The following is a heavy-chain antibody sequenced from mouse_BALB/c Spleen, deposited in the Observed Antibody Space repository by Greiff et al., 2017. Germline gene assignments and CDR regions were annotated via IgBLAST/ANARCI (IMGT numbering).Heavy chain of an antibody. J-gene: IGHJ2*01. D-gene: IGHD6-1*01. V-gene: IGHV5-6-3*01. Sequence: DVKLVESGGGLVQPGGSLKLSCAASGFTFSSYGMSWVRQTPDKRLELVATINSNGGSTYYPDSVKGRFTISRDNAKNTLYLQMSSLKSEDTAMYYCASASRPYYFDYWGQGTTLTVSS. CDR1: GFTFSSYG. CDR3: ASASRPYYFDY. CDR2: INSNGGST.